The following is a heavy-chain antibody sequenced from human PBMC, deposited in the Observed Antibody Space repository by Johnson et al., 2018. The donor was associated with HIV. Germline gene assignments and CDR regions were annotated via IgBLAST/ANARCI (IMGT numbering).Heavy chain of an antibody. CDR2: ISYDGSNK. D-gene: IGHD3-22*01. Sequence: QVQLVESGGGVVQPGRSLRLSCAASGFTFSSYAMHWVRQAPGKGLEWAAVISYDGSNKYYADSVKGRFTISRDNSKNTLYLQMNSLRAEDTAVYYCATYYDNSGYTLWGNAFDIWGQGTMVTVSS. CDR3: ATYYDNSGYTLWGNAFDI. CDR1: GFTFSSYA. V-gene: IGHV3-30-3*01. J-gene: IGHJ3*02.